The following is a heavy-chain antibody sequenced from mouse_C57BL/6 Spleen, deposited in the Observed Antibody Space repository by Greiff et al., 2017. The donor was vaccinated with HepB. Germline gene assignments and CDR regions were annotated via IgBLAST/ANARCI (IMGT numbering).Heavy chain of an antibody. CDR1: GYTFTDYN. V-gene: IGHV1-22*01. CDR2: INPNNGGT. D-gene: IGHD3-2*02. J-gene: IGHJ2*01. Sequence: EVQLQQSGPELVKPGASVKMSCKASGYTFTDYNMHWVKQSHGKSLEWIGYINPNNGGTSYNQKFKGKATLTVNKSSSTAYMELRSLTSEDSAVYYGAREGGRQLRVRGLDYWGQGTTLTVSS. CDR3: AREGGRQLRVRGLDY.